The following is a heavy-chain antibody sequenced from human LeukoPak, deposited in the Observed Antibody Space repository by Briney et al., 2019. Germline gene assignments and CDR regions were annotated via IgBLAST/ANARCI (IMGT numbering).Heavy chain of an antibody. CDR2: IYPSGIT. V-gene: IGHV4-4*02. CDR1: GGSISSSNW. CDR3: ARCGIASADFFDS. D-gene: IGHD6-13*01. Sequence: SGTLSLTCVVSGGSISSSNWWNWVRQSPGKGLEWIGEIYPSGITNYNPSLKSRVTMSVDKSKNQFSLRLTSVTAADTAVYYCARCGIASADFFDSWGQGTLVTVSS. J-gene: IGHJ4*02.